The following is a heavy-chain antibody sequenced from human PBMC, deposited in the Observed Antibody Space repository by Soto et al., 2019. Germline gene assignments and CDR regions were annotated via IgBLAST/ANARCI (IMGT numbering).Heavy chain of an antibody. CDR2: IWYDGSNK. Sequence: QVQLVESGGGVVQPGRSLRLSCAASGFTFSSYGMHWVRQAPGKGLEWVAVIWYDGSNKYYADSVKGRFTISRDNSKNTLYLQMNGLRAEDTAVYYCAREYYYGSGTQKAHYGMDVWGQGTTVTVSS. V-gene: IGHV3-33*01. J-gene: IGHJ6*02. D-gene: IGHD3-10*01. CDR3: AREYYYGSGTQKAHYGMDV. CDR1: GFTFSSYG.